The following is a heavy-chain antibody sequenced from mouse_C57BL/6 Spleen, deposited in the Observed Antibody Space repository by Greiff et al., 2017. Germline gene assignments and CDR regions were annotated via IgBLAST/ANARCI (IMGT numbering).Heavy chain of an antibody. V-gene: IGHV1-74*01. CDR3: AIRGFVVKADWDFEV. D-gene: IGHD2-13*01. CDR1: GYTFTSYW. J-gene: IGHJ1*03. CDR2: ILPSDSGT. Sequence: QVQLQQPGAELVKPGASVTVSCNASGYTFTSYWIHCVKQRPCQGLEWIGRILPSDSGTNYNQKFKDKATLTVDKSSSTAYMQLRSLTSEDSAVYDCAIRGFVVKADWDFEVWGTGTTVTVSS.